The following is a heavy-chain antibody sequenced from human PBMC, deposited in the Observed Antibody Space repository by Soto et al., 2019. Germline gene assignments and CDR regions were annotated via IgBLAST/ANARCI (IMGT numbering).Heavy chain of an antibody. CDR2: SIPIPDIT. CDR1: GGTFSTDI. J-gene: IGHJ3*01. V-gene: IGHV1-69*08. D-gene: IGHD3-3*01. CDR3: ARDRITTRGDAFDL. Sequence: QVQLVQSGAEVRKPGSSVKVSCKAPGGTFSTDIISWVRQAPGQGLEWMGRSIPIPDITNYAQKFQGRVTVTADRSTSTAYMELTSLKSEDTAVYYCARDRITTRGDAFDLWGQGTMVTVSS.